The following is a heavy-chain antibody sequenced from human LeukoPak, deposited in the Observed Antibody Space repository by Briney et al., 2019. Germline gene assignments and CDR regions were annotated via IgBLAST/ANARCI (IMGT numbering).Heavy chain of an antibody. CDR1: GFTVSSNY. D-gene: IGHD5-12*01. V-gene: IGHV3-66*01. CDR2: IYSGGST. CDR3: ARDSPGYLFDY. J-gene: IGHJ4*02. Sequence: GGSLRLSCAASGFTVSSNYMSWVRQAPGKGLEWVSVIYSGGSTYYADSVKGRSTISRDNSKNTLYLQMNSLRAEDTAVYYCARDSPGYLFDYWGQGTLVTVSS.